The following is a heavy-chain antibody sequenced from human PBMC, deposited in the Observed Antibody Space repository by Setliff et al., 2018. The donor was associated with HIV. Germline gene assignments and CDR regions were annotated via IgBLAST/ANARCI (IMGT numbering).Heavy chain of an antibody. CDR3: AREKGFGGATGWFDP. J-gene: IGHJ5*02. D-gene: IGHD2-15*01. V-gene: IGHV4-34*10. CDR2: INHSGRT. Sequence: SETLSLTCAVYGGSFSDDSWNWIRQPPGKGLEWIGEINHSGRTNYNSSLKSRVTMSVDTSKNQFSLKLRSVTAADTAVYYCAREKGFGGATGWFDPWGLGTPVTVSS. CDR1: GGSFSDDS.